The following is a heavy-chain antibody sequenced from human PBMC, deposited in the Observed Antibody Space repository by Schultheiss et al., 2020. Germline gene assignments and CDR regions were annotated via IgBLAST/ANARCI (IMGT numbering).Heavy chain of an antibody. J-gene: IGHJ4*02. CDR2: IYTCGST. CDR1: GGSISSYY. Sequence: SETLSLTCTVSGGSISSYYWSWIRQPAGKGLEWIGRIYTCGSTNYNPSLKSRVTMSVDTSKNQFSLKLSSVTAADTAVYYCARDRSYGSGSAPDFWGQGTLVTVSS. D-gene: IGHD3-10*01. V-gene: IGHV4-4*07. CDR3: ARDRSYGSGSAPDF.